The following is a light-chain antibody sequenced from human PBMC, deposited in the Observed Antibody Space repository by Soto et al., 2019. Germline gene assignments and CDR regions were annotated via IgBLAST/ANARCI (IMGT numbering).Light chain of an antibody. V-gene: IGLV2-8*01. CDR3: SAYAGNSTWV. CDR1: SSDVGGYNY. J-gene: IGLJ2*01. CDR2: EVY. Sequence: QSAPTQPPSASGSPGQSVTFSCTGTSSDVGGYNYVSWYQQYPGKAPKLMIYEVYKRHSGVPDRFSGSKSGNTASLTVSGLQPEDEADYYCSAYAGNSTWVFGGGTKLTVL.